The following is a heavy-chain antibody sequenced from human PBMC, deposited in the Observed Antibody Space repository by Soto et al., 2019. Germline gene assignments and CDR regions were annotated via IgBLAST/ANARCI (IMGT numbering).Heavy chain of an antibody. CDR2: SSNRDRST. D-gene: IGHD3-3*01. CDR3: ARAWKIEKFGVISMSKGLDV. Sequence: QVQLVESGGGLVKPGGSLRLSCAASGFIFSDYYMTWIRQAPGKGLEWLSCSSNRDRSTYYADSVKDRFVVSKDNAKNLVYLQMNSLRAEDTAVYFCARAWKIEKFGVISMSKGLDVWGQGTTDTVSS. V-gene: IGHV3-11*01. CDR1: GFIFSDYY. J-gene: IGHJ6*02.